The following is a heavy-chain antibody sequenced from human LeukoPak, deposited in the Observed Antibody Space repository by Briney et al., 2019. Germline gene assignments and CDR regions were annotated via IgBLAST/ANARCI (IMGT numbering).Heavy chain of an antibody. CDR2: ISGSGGST. V-gene: IGHV3-23*01. D-gene: IGHD5-24*01. Sequence: GGSLRLSCAASGFTFINAAMTWVRQAPGKGLEWVSGISGSGGSTYYADSVKGRFTISRDNSKNTLYLQMKSLRAEDTAVYYCAKTYQLISYFDYWGQGTLVTVSS. J-gene: IGHJ4*02. CDR1: GFTFINAA. CDR3: AKTYQLISYFDY.